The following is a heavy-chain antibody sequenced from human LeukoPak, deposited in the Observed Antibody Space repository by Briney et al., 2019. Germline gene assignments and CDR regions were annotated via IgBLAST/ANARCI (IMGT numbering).Heavy chain of an antibody. CDR3: ARDHSSSGEGNWFDP. CDR1: GGTFSSYA. Sequence: SVKVSCKASGGTFSSYAISWVRQAPGQGLEWMGRIIPIFGTANYAQKFQGRVTITTDESTSTAYMELSSLRSEDTAVYYCARDHSSSGEGNWFDPWGQRTLVTVSS. D-gene: IGHD6-6*01. J-gene: IGHJ5*02. CDR2: IIPIFGTA. V-gene: IGHV1-69*05.